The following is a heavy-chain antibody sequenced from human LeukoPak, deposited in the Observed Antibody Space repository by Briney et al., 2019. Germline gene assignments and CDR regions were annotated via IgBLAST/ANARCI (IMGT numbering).Heavy chain of an antibody. CDR3: ARARPNQSWKEFDY. V-gene: IGHV3-23*01. CDR2: ISSIGGST. CDR1: QFTFSSYA. J-gene: IGHJ4*02. D-gene: IGHD1-1*01. Sequence: GGSLRLSCAASQFTFSSYAMSWVRQAPGKGLEWVSGISSIGGSTVYADSVQGRFTISRDNSKNALYLQMNSLRAEDTAVYYCARARPNQSWKEFDYWGQGTLVTVSS.